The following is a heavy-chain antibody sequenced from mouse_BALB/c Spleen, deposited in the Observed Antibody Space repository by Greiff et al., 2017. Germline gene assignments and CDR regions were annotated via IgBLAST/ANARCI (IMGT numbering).Heavy chain of an antibody. Sequence: VQLKESGAELVKPGASVKLSCTASGFNIKDTYMHWVKQRPEQGLEWIGRIDPANGNTKYDPKFQGKATITADTSSNTAYLQLSSLTSEDTAVYYCASIYGNYYAMDYWGQGTSVTVSS. D-gene: IGHD2-1*01. CDR3: ASIYGNYYAMDY. V-gene: IGHV14-3*02. J-gene: IGHJ4*01. CDR1: GFNIKDTY. CDR2: IDPANGNT.